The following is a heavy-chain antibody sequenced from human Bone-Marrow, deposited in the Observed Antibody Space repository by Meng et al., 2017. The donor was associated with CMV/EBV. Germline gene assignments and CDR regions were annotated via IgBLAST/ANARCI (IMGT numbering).Heavy chain of an antibody. V-gene: IGHV1-2*02. J-gene: IGHJ4*02. CDR3: ARDHNWGLDH. CDR2: IKPDSGAT. D-gene: IGHD1-1*01. CDR1: GFYFSDHY. Sequence: ASVKVSCKASGFYFSDHYMHWLRQAPGQGLEWMGWIKPDSGATNYAQTFQGRVTMTTDSSITTAYMELIGMTSDDTAVYYCARDHNWGLDHWGQGTLVTVSS.